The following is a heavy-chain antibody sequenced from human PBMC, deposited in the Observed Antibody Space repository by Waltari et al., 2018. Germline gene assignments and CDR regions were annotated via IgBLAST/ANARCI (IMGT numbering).Heavy chain of an antibody. Sequence: QVQLVQSGAEVKKPGSSVKVSCKASGGTFSSYALSWVRQAPGQGLEWMGRIIPYFGTANYAQKFQGRVTITADKSTSTAYMELSSLGSEDTAVYYCARSAPDDYQNDAFDIWGQGTMVTVSS. V-gene: IGHV1-69*08. CDR2: IIPYFGTA. D-gene: IGHD4-17*01. CDR1: GGTFSSYA. CDR3: ARSAPDDYQNDAFDI. J-gene: IGHJ3*02.